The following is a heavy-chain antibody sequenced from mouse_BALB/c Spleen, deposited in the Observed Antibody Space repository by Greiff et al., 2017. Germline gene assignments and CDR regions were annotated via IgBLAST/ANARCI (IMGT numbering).Heavy chain of an antibody. D-gene: IGHD2-1*01. Sequence: DVMLVESGGGLVKPGGSLKLSCAASGFTFSSYAMSWVRQSPEKRLEWVAEISSGGSYTYYPDTVTGRFTISRDNAKNTLYLEMSSLRSEDTAMYYCARENYGNYVGAMDYWGQGTSVTVSS. V-gene: IGHV5-9-4*01. J-gene: IGHJ4*01. CDR1: GFTFSSYA. CDR3: ARENYGNYVGAMDY. CDR2: ISSGGSYT.